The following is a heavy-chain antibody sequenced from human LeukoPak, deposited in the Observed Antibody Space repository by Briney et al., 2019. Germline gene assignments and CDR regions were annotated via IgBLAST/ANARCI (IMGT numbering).Heavy chain of an antibody. J-gene: IGHJ5*02. V-gene: IGHV1-69*05. CDR3: ARVWNGYSLGSWFDP. CDR1: GGTFSSYA. CDR2: IIPIFGTA. D-gene: IGHD3-3*01. Sequence: SVKVSCKASGGTFSSYAISWVRQAPGQGLEWMGRIIPIFGTANYAQKFQGRVTITTDESTSTAYMELSSLRSEDTAVYYCARVWNGYSLGSWFDPWGQGTLVTVSS.